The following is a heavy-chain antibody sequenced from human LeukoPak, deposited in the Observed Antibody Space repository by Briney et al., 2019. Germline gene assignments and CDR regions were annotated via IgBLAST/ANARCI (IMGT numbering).Heavy chain of an antibody. D-gene: IGHD2-2*01. CDR3: ARHPHHCSSTSCYVYWFDP. J-gene: IGHJ5*02. V-gene: IGHV4-38-2*01. CDR1: GYSISSGYY. CDR2: TYHSGST. Sequence: PSETLSLTCAVSGYSISSGYYLGWIRPPPGKGLGWIGSTYHSGSTQYNPSLKSRVPISVDTSKNQFSLKLSPVTAADTAVYYCARHPHHCSSTSCYVYWFDPWGQGTLATVSS.